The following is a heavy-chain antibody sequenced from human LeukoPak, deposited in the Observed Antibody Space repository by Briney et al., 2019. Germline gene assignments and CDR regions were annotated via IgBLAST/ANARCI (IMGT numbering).Heavy chain of an antibody. D-gene: IGHD2-15*01. J-gene: IGHJ4*02. V-gene: IGHV3-21*01. Sequence: GGSLRLSCAASGFTFSSYSMNWVRQAPGKGLEWVSSISSSSSYIYYADSVKGRFTISRDNAKNSLYLQMNSLRAEDTAVYYCARDSVGYCSGGSCQSGYDYWGQGTLVPVSS. CDR3: ARDSVGYCSGGSCQSGYDY. CDR1: GFTFSSYS. CDR2: ISSSSSYI.